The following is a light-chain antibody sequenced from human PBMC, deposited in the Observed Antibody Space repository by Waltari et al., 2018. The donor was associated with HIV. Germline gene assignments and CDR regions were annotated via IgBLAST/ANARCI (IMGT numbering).Light chain of an antibody. V-gene: IGKV1-33*01. CDR3: QQYDNLPLYT. CDR2: DAS. CDR1: QDISNY. Sequence: DIQMPQSPPSLSASVGDRGTITCQASQDISNYLNWYQQKPGKAPKLLIYDASNLETGVPSRFSGSGSGTDFTFTISSLQPEDIATYYCQQYDNLPLYTFGQGTKLEIK. J-gene: IGKJ2*01.